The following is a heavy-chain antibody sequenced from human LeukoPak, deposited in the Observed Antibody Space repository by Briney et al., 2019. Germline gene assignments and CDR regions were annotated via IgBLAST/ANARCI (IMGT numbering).Heavy chain of an antibody. Sequence: PGGSLRLSCVASGFTFSTFAMYWLRQAPGKGLEWVSAIGADVGHTNYADSVGGRFTISRDNSRNTLYLQMTSLRTDDTATYFCAKSTDYWFYGMDVWGQGTTVTVSS. D-gene: IGHD2-8*02. V-gene: IGHV3-23*01. CDR3: AKSTDYWFYGMDV. CDR2: IGADVGHT. J-gene: IGHJ6*02. CDR1: GFTFSTFA.